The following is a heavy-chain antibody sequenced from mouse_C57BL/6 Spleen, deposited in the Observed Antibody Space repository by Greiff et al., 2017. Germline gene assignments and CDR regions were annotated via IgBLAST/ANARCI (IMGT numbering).Heavy chain of an antibody. V-gene: IGHV1-64*01. CDR3: ARKGSGSSSFDY. J-gene: IGHJ2*01. CDR2: IHPNSGST. CDR1: GYTFTSYW. D-gene: IGHD1-1*01. Sequence: VQLQQPGAELVKPGASVKLSCKASGYTFTSYWMHWVKQRPGQGLEWIGMIHPNSGSTNYNEKFKSKATLTVDKSSSTAYMQLSSLTSEDSAVYYCARKGSGSSSFDYWGQGTTLTVSS.